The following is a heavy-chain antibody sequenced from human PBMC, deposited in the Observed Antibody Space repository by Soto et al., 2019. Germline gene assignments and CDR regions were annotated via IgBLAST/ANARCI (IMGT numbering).Heavy chain of an antibody. D-gene: IGHD1-7*01. J-gene: IGHJ6*02. V-gene: IGHV4-31*03. CDR2: IYYSGSN. CDR3: ARGVMVTGTTNYYYGMDV. CDR1: GGSISSGGYY. Sequence: QVQLQEPGPGLVKPSQTLSLTCTVSGGSISSGGYYWSWIRQHPGKCLEWIGYIYYSGSNYYNPSLKSRVTISVDTSKNQFSLELSSVTAADTAVYYCARGVMVTGTTNYYYGMDVWGQETTVTVSS.